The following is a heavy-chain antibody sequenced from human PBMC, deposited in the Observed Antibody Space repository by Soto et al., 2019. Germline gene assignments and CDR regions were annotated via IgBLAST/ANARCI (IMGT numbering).Heavy chain of an antibody. D-gene: IGHD5-12*01. V-gene: IGHV3-48*02. CDR1: GFTFSSYS. CDR2: ISSSSSTI. J-gene: IGHJ3*02. Sequence: GGSLRLSCAASGFTFSSYSMNWVRQAPGKGLEWVSYISSSSSTIYYADSVKGRFTISRDNAKNSLYLQMNSLRDEDTAVYYCARARGYSGYESSDAFDIWGQGXMVTV. CDR3: ARARGYSGYESSDAFDI.